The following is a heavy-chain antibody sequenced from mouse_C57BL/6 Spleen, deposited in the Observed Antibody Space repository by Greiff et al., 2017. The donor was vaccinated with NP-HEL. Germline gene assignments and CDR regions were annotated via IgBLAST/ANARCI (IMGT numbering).Heavy chain of an antibody. D-gene: IGHD4-1*01. V-gene: IGHV14-1*01. Sequence: VQLQQSGAELVRPGASVKLSCTASGFNIKDYYMHWVKQRPEQGLEWIGRIDPEDGDTEYAPKFQGKATMTADTSSNTAYLQLSSLTSEDTAVYYCTTEENWAWFAYWGQGTLVTVSA. CDR2: IDPEDGDT. CDR1: GFNIKDYY. J-gene: IGHJ3*01. CDR3: TTEENWAWFAY.